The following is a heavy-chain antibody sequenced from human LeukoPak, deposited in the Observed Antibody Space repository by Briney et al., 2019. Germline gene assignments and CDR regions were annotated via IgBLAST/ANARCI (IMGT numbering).Heavy chain of an antibody. V-gene: IGHV3-23*01. CDR2: SGTSGTT. Sequence: GGSLRLSCATSGFTFSSYAMSWVRQAPGKGLEWVSSSGTSGTTYYTDSVKGRFTISRDNSQNTLYLQMNSLRADDMALYYCAKAAPGSGYFDYWGQGTLVTVSS. J-gene: IGHJ4*02. CDR1: GFTFSSYA. D-gene: IGHD2-15*01. CDR3: AKAAPGSGYFDY.